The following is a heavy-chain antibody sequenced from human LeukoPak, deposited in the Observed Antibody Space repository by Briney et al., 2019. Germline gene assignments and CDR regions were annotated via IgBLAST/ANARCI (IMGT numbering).Heavy chain of an antibody. CDR1: GFTFSSYA. CDR3: AQGERFLEWLTSDAFDI. V-gene: IGHV3-23*01. CDR2: ISGSGGST. Sequence: GGSLRLSCAASGFTFSSYAMSWVRQAPGKGLEWVSAISGSGGSTYYADSVKGRFTISRDNSKNTLYLQMNSLRAEDTAVYYCAQGERFLEWLTSDAFDIWGQGTMVTVSS. J-gene: IGHJ3*02. D-gene: IGHD3-3*01.